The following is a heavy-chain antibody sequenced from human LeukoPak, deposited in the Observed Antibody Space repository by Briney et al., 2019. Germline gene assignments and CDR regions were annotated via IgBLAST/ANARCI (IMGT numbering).Heavy chain of an antibody. CDR3: ARDKRGPSGTWYFDS. D-gene: IGHD6-13*01. V-gene: IGHV4-4*02. CDR1: GASISSSDW. CDR2: VYHGGTI. J-gene: IGHJ4*02. Sequence: KPSGTLSLTCVVSGASISSSDWWNWVRQPPGRGLEWIGEVYHGGTINYNPSLKSRVTISMDRSKNQFSLNLNSVTAADTAVYYCARDKRGPSGTWYFDSWGQGTLVTVSS.